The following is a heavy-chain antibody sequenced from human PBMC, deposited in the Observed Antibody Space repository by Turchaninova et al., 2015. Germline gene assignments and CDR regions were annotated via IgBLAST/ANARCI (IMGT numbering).Heavy chain of an antibody. Sequence: EVQLVQSGAEVKKPGESLTISCKGSGYSFTIYWIGWVRQMPGKGLEWMGISYPGDSDTRYSPALTGQVTSSSDKSSITAYLQWSSREASDTAMYYCARLGGTTVRAFDMWGQGTMVTVSS. J-gene: IGHJ3*02. D-gene: IGHD1-7*01. V-gene: IGHV5-51*01. CDR3: ARLGGTTVRAFDM. CDR2: SYPGDSDT. CDR1: GYSFTIYW.